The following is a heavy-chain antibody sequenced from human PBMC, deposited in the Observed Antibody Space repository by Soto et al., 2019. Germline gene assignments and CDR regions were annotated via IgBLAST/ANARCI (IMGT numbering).Heavy chain of an antibody. CDR1: GYTLTELS. J-gene: IGHJ2*01. V-gene: IGHV1-24*01. Sequence: ASVKVSCKFSGYTLTELSMHWVRQAPGKGLEWMGGFDPEDGETIYAQKFQGRVTMTEDTSTDTAYMELSSLRSEDTAVYYCATGLVGDYPLSVDLWGRGTLVTVSS. D-gene: IGHD4-17*01. CDR3: ATGLVGDYPLSVDL. CDR2: FDPEDGET.